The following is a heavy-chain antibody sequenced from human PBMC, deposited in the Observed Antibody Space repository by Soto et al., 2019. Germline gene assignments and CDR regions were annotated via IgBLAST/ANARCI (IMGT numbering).Heavy chain of an antibody. D-gene: IGHD6-19*01. V-gene: IGHV1-46*01. CDR1: GHPFPRYH. Sequence: GASMKGSRKASGHPFPRYHFHWVRQAPGPGVGWMGIINPSGCSTAYAQKVQGRVTMTRDTSTSTVYMELRSLRSEDTAVFFCARGSSGWYSWLDPWGQGTLVTVSS. CDR3: ARGSSGWYSWLDP. CDR2: INPSGCST. J-gene: IGHJ5*02.